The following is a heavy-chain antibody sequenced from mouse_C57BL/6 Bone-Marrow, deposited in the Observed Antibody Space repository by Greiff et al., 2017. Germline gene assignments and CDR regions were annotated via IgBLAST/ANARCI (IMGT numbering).Heavy chain of an antibody. CDR2: ISDGGSYT. V-gene: IGHV5-4*03. J-gene: IGHJ4*01. CDR1: GFTFSSYA. CDR3: ARVLLYYYAMDY. Sequence: EVNLVESGGGLVKPGGSLKLSCAASGFTFSSYAMSWVRQTPEKRLEWVATISDGGSYTYYPDNVKGRFTISRDNAKNNLYLQMSHLKSEDTAMYYCARVLLYYYAMDYGGQGTSVTVSS.